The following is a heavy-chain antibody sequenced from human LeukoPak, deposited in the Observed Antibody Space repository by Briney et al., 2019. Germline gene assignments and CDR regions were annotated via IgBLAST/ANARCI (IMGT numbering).Heavy chain of an antibody. CDR2: ISSNGGST. Sequence: GGSLRLSCAASGFTFSSYAMHWVRQAPGKGLEYVSAISSNGGSTYYANSVKGRFTISRDNSKNTLYLQMNSLRAEDTAVYYCARGPAAAGIFDPWGQGTLVTVSS. CDR3: ARGPAAAGIFDP. D-gene: IGHD6-13*01. J-gene: IGHJ5*02. CDR1: GFTFSSYA. V-gene: IGHV3-64*01.